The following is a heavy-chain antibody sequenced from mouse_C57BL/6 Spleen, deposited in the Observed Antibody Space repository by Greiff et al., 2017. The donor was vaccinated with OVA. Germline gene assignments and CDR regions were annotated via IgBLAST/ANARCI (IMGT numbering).Heavy chain of an antibody. CDR3: ARLGSSGYVDYYAMDY. V-gene: IGHV1-55*01. J-gene: IGHJ4*01. D-gene: IGHD3-2*02. CDR1: GYTFTSYW. Sequence: QVQLKQPGAELVKPGASVKMSCKASGYTFTSYWITWVKQRPGQGLEWIGDIYPGSGSTNYNEKFKSKATLTVDTSSSTAYMQLSSLTSEDSAVYYCARLGSSGYVDYYAMDYWGQGTSVTVSS. CDR2: IYPGSGST.